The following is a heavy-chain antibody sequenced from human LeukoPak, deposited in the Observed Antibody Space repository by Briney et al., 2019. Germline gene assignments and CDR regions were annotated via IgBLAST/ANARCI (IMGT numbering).Heavy chain of an antibody. V-gene: IGHV4-4*07. Sequence: SETLSLTCAVYGGSFSGYYWSWLRQPAGEGLEWIGRIYTSGSTNYNPSLKSRVTMSVDTSKNLFSLKLSSVTAADTAVYYCARERDFWSGFVDYWGQGTLVTVSS. D-gene: IGHD3-3*01. CDR3: ARERDFWSGFVDY. J-gene: IGHJ4*02. CDR1: GGSFSGYY. CDR2: IYTSGST.